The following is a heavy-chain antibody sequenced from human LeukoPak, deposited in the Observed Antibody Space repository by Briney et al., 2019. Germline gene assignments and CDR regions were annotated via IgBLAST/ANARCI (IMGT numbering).Heavy chain of an antibody. D-gene: IGHD1-26*01. CDR1: GGSISSYY. J-gene: IGHJ4*02. CDR2: IYYSGST. CDR3: ARQGRVGATGRDY. Sequence: KPSETLSLTCTVSGGSISSYYWSWIRQPPGKGLEWIGSIYYSGSTYYNPSLKSRVTISVDTSKNQFSLKLSSVTAADTAVYYCARQGRVGATGRDYWGQGTLVTVSS. V-gene: IGHV4-39*01.